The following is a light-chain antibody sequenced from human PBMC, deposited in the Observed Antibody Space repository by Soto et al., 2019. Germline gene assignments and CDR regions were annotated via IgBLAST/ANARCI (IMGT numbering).Light chain of an antibody. CDR1: QSISSY. CDR2: KAS. V-gene: IGKV1-5*03. CDR3: QQYNSYPIT. Sequence: DIQMTQPPSTLSASVGDRVTITCRASQSISSYLAWYQQKPGKAPKLLIYKASSLESGVPSRFSGSGSGTEFTLTISSLQPDDFATYYCQQYNSYPITFGQGTRLEIK. J-gene: IGKJ5*01.